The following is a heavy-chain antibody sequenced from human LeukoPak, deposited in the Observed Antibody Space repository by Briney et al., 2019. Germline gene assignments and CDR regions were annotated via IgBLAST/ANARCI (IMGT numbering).Heavy chain of an antibody. Sequence: PGGSLTLSCAASGFTFSSYSLHWVCQGPGQGLEWVAVIWYDGSNKYYGDSVKARFTISRDNSKKTLYLQMNSVRVEDTAVYYCARGDDYIDAETLQHWGQGTLVTV. J-gene: IGHJ1*01. CDR1: GFTFSSYS. V-gene: IGHV3-33*01. CDR2: IWYDGSNK. D-gene: IGHD5-24*01. CDR3: ARGDDYIDAETLQH.